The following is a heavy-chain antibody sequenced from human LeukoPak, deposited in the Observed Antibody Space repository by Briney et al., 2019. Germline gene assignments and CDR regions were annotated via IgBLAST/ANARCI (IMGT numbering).Heavy chain of an antibody. V-gene: IGHV3-48*01. J-gene: IGHJ4*02. Sequence: GGSLRLSCAASGFTFSSYSMNWVRQAPGKGLEWVSYISSSSSTIYYADSVKGRFTISRDNSKNMIYLEMSSLKAEDTAVYYCAKERSLEIAVAGTIFDHWGQGTLVTVSS. CDR1: GFTFSSYS. CDR3: AKERSLEIAVAGTIFDH. CDR2: ISSSSSTI. D-gene: IGHD6-19*01.